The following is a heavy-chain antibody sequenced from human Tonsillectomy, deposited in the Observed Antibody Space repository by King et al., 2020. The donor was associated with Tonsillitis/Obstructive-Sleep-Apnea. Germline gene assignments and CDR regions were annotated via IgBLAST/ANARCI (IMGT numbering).Heavy chain of an antibody. D-gene: IGHD3-3*01. CDR1: GGTFSSYA. CDR3: ARERPYPLEWTNYYMDV. Sequence: QLVQSGAEVKKPGSSVKVSCKASGGTFSSYAISWVRQAPGQGLEWMGRIIPILGIANYAQKFQGRVTITADKSTSTAYMELSSLRSEDTAVYYCARERPYPLEWTNYYMDVWGKGTTVTVSS. CDR2: IIPILGIA. V-gene: IGHV1-69*04. J-gene: IGHJ6*03.